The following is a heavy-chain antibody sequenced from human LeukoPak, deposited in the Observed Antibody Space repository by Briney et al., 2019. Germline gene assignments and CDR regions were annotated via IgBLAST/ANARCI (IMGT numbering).Heavy chain of an antibody. D-gene: IGHD3-16*01. V-gene: IGHV3-23*01. CDR3: AKTRDFDYWY. CDR2: IGGSGGST. CDR1: GYTFSRYA. Sequence: GGSLRHSCAASGYTFSRYAMSWVREAPGRGRVGVSDIGGSGGSTYYADSVKGRFTISRDNSKNTLYLQRNSLRAEATALYYCAKTRDFDYWYWGQGTLVTVAS. J-gene: IGHJ4*02.